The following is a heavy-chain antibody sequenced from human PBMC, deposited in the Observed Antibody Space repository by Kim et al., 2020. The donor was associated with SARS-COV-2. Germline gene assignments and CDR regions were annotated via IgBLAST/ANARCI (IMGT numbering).Heavy chain of an antibody. CDR2: ISTSSSTI. Sequence: GGSLRLSCAASGFSFSDYEMNWVRQAPGKGLEWIAYISTSSSTIYYADSVEGRFTISRDNAKNSLYLQMSSLGAEDTAVYYCGRDLPYYGFGESSNYDMDVWGQGTTVTVSS. D-gene: IGHD3-10*01. CDR1: GFSFSDYE. V-gene: IGHV3-48*03. CDR3: GRDLPYYGFGESSNYDMDV. J-gene: IGHJ6*02.